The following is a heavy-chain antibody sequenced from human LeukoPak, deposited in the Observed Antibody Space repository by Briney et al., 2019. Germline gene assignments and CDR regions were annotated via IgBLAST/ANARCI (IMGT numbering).Heavy chain of an antibody. CDR1: GLTFSTYA. V-gene: IGHV3-53*01. J-gene: IGHJ4*02. CDR2: IYSDNT. D-gene: IGHD4/OR15-4a*01. Sequence: PGGSLRLSCAASGLTFSTYAMSWVRQAPGKGLEWVSFIYSDNTHYSDSVKGRFTISRDNSKNTLYLQMNSLRAEDTAVYYCARRAGAYSHPYDYWGQGTLVTVSS. CDR3: ARRAGAYSHPYDY.